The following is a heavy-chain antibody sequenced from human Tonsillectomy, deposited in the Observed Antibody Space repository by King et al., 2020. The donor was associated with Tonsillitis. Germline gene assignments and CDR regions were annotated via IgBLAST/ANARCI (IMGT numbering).Heavy chain of an antibody. V-gene: IGHV4-31*03. Sequence: QLQESGPGLVKPSQTLSLTCTVSGGSISSGGYYWSWIRKHPGKGLEWIGYIYYSGSTYYNPSLKSRVTISVDTSKNQFSLKLSSVTAADTAVYYCARISESYYDSSGYDYWGQGTLVTVSS. D-gene: IGHD3-22*01. CDR2: IYYSGST. CDR1: GGSISSGGYY. CDR3: ARISESYYDSSGYDY. J-gene: IGHJ4*02.